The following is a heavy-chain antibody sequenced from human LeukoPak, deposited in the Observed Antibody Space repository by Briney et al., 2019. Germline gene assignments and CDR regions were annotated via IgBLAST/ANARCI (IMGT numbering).Heavy chain of an antibody. D-gene: IGHD2-15*01. CDR1: GGSISSYY. CDR2: IYTSGST. V-gene: IGHV4-4*07. J-gene: IGHJ4*02. CDR3: ARDTHYCSGGSCYSE. Sequence: SETLSLTCTVSGGSISSYYWSWIRQPAGKGLEWIGRIYTSGSTNYNPSLKSRATMSVDTSKNQFSLKLSSVTAADTAVYYCARDTHYCSGGSCYSEWGQGTLVTVSS.